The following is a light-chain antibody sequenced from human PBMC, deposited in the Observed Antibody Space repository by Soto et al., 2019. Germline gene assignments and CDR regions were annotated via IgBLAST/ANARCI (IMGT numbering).Light chain of an antibody. Sequence: QSVLTQTPSASGTPGQRVFISCSGSRSNIGGHVVNWYQQVPGAAPKLLIYSDIHRPSGVPDRFSASRSGTSASLVISGLQSEDEADYYCAARDDNLNGRVFGGGTQLTVL. CDR1: RSNIGGHV. V-gene: IGLV1-44*01. CDR3: AARDDNLNGRV. CDR2: SDI. J-gene: IGLJ7*01.